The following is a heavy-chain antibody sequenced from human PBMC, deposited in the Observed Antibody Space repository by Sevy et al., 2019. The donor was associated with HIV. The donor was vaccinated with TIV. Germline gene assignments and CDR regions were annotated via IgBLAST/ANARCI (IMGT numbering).Heavy chain of an antibody. CDR2: IYSTGSI. V-gene: IGHV4-39*01. J-gene: IGHJ2*01. CDR3: ATPRASGWYEGTGGYFDL. D-gene: IGHD6-19*01. Sequence: SETLSLTCTVSGGSISSSSYYWGWIRQPPGKGLEWIGSIYSTGSISYNPSLKSRVTLSADTSKNQLPLKVDLVSAADTAVYYCATPRASGWYEGTGGYFDLWGRGALVTVSS. CDR1: GGSISSSSYY.